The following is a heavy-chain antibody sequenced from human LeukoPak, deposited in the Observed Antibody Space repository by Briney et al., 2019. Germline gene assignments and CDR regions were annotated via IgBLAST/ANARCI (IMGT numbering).Heavy chain of an antibody. CDR2: IHYSGNT. V-gene: IGHV4-39*01. CDR1: GGSISSPAYY. D-gene: IGHD2-15*01. Sequence: SETLSLTCTVSGGSISSPAYYWGWIRQPPGKGLEWIGSIHYSGNTYYNPSLKSRVTISADTSKNQFSLKLSSVTAADTAVYYCARGRGGVVAATIWFDPWGQGTLVTVSS. J-gene: IGHJ5*02. CDR3: ARGRGGVVAATIWFDP.